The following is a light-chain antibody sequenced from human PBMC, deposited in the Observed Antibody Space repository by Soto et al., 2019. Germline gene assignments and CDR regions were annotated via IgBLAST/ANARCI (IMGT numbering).Light chain of an antibody. Sequence: QSALTQPPSASGSPGQSVTVSCTGTSSDVGGYNYVSWYQQHPGKAPKLIIYEVSERPSGVPDRFSGSKSGDTASLTVSGLQAGDEADYYCSSYAGSNNFCVFGTGTKVTVL. CDR3: SSYAGSNNFCV. CDR1: SSDVGGYNY. CDR2: EVS. J-gene: IGLJ1*01. V-gene: IGLV2-8*01.